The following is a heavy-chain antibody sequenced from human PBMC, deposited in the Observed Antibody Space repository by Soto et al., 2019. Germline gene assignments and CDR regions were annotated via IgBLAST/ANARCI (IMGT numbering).Heavy chain of an antibody. J-gene: IGHJ4*02. Sequence: SVKVSCKASGGTFSSYAISWVRQAPGQGLEWMGGIIPIFGTANYAQKFQGRVTITADESTSTAYMELSSLRSEDTAVYYCARVGYYYDSSGYYFEYWGQGTLVTVSS. CDR3: ARVGYYYDSSGYYFEY. V-gene: IGHV1-69*13. CDR1: GGTFSSYA. D-gene: IGHD3-22*01. CDR2: IIPIFGTA.